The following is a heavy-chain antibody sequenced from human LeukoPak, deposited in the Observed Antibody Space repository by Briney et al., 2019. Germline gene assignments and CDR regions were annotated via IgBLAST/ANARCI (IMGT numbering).Heavy chain of an antibody. CDR1: GYSISSGYY. D-gene: IGHD3-3*02. CDR2: IYHSGST. CDR3: ARPLAEGAFDI. V-gene: IGHV4-38-2*01. J-gene: IGHJ3*02. Sequence: SETLSLTCAVSGYSISSGYYWGWIRQPPGKGLEWIGSIYHSGSTYYNPSLKSRVTISVDTSKNQFSLKLSSVTAADTAVYYCARPLAEGAFDIWGQGTMVTVSS.